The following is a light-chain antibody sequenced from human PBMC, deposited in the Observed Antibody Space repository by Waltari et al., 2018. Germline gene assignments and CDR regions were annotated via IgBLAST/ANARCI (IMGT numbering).Light chain of an antibody. CDR3: MQGTEWPRT. Sequence: DVVMTQSPLSLPVTLGQSASISCRSSQSLVHSDGNTYLNWFQQRPGQSPRRLIYKVSRRDSGVPDRVSGSGSGTDFTLKISRVEAADVGVYYCMQGTEWPRTFGQGTKVQIK. V-gene: IGKV2-30*02. J-gene: IGKJ1*01. CDR2: KVS. CDR1: QSLVHSDGNTY.